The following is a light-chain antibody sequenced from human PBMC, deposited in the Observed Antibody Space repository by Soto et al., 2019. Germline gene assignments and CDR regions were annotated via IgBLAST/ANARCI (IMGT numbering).Light chain of an antibody. V-gene: IGLV1-47*01. CDR3: AAWDDSLSGWV. Sequence: QSVLTQPRSASGTPGQRVTISCSGSSSNIGSNYVYWYQQLPGTAPKLLIYRNNQRPSGVPDRFSGSKSGTSDSLAISGLRSEDEADYYCAAWDDSLSGWVFGGGNKLTVL. J-gene: IGLJ3*02. CDR1: SSNIGSNY. CDR2: RNN.